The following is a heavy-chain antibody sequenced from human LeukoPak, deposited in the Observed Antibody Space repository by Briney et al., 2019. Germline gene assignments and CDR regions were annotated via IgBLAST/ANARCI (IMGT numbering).Heavy chain of an antibody. J-gene: IGHJ3*02. D-gene: IGHD5-24*01. CDR1: GFTFDDYA. V-gene: IGHV3-9*01. CDR3: ARAMTTTRGAFDI. Sequence: PGGSLRLSCAASGFTFDDYAMHWVRQAPGKGLEWVSGISWNSGSIGYADSVKGRFTISRDNSKNTLYLQMNSLRAEDTAVYYCARAMTTTRGAFDIWGQGTMVTVSS. CDR2: ISWNSGSI.